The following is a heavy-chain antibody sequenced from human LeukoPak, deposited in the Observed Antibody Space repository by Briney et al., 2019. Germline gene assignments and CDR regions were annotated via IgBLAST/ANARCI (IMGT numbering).Heavy chain of an antibody. J-gene: IGHJ3*02. D-gene: IGHD1-1*01. CDR2: IYHSGST. Sequence: SETLSLTCTVSGDSISPYYWSWIRQPPGKGLEWIAYIYHSGSTTYSPSLKSRVNISVDMSKNQVSLRLSSVTAADTAVYFCARHLFANNWYEPEAFQIWGQGTMVTVSS. CDR3: ARHLFANNWYEPEAFQI. CDR1: GDSISPYY. V-gene: IGHV4-59*08.